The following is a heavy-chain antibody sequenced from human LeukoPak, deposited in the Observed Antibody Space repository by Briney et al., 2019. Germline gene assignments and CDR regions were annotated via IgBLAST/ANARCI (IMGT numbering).Heavy chain of an antibody. J-gene: IGHJ6*03. CDR3: ARHPLGIPYYYYMDV. D-gene: IGHD7-27*01. CDR2: IYTSGST. Sequence: PSETLSLTCTVSGGSISSYYWSWIRQPPGKGLEWSGYIYTSGSTNYNPSLKSRVTISVDTSKNQFSLKLSSVTAADTAVYYCARHPLGIPYYYYMDVWGKGTTVTVSS. V-gene: IGHV4-4*09. CDR1: GGSISSYY.